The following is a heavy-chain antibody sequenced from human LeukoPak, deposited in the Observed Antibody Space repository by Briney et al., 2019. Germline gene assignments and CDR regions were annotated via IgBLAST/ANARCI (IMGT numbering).Heavy chain of an antibody. Sequence: ASVKVSCKASGYTFTGYYMHWVRQATGQGLEWMGWMNPNSGNTGYAQKFQGRVTMTRNTSISTAYMELSSLRSEDTAVYYCARPLLWFGEEDAFDIWGQGTMVTVSP. V-gene: IGHV1-8*02. D-gene: IGHD3-10*01. J-gene: IGHJ3*02. CDR1: GYTFTGYY. CDR3: ARPLLWFGEEDAFDI. CDR2: MNPNSGNT.